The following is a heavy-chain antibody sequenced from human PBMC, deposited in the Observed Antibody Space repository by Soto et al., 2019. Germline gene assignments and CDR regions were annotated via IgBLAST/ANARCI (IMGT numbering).Heavy chain of an antibody. CDR3: ARERFLEWLSTPNYYYYGMDV. Sequence: ASVKVSCKASGYTFTGYYMHWVRQAPGQGLEWMGWINPNSGGTNYAQKFQGRVTMTRDTSISTAYMELSRLRSDDTAVYYCARERFLEWLSTPNYYYYGMDVWGQGTTVTVSS. V-gene: IGHV1-2*02. CDR1: GYTFTGYY. D-gene: IGHD3-3*01. CDR2: INPNSGGT. J-gene: IGHJ6*02.